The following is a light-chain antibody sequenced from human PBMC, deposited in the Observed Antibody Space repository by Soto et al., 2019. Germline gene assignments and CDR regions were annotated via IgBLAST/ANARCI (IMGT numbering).Light chain of an antibody. J-gene: IGLJ3*02. CDR2: EVT. CDR1: TSDVGGYNY. CDR3: NSFAGDNNVGV. Sequence: QSVLTQPPSASGSPGQSVTISCTGTTSDVGGYNYVSWYQQHPGKAPKLIIYEVTKRPSGVPDRFSGSKSGNTASLTVSGLQAEDEADYYCNSFAGDNNVGVFGGGTKVTVL. V-gene: IGLV2-8*01.